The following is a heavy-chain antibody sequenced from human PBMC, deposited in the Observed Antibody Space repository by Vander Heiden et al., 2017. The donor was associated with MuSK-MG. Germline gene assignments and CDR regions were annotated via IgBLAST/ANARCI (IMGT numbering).Heavy chain of an antibody. CDR2: IFSNDKK. D-gene: IGHD6-19*01. CDR3: ARILGSSGWYEWWYFDL. CDR1: ASSLSNARMG. Sequence: QVTLMESGPVLVKPTETLTLTCTVSASSLSNARMGVSWIRQPPVKALELLAHIFSNDKKTYSTSLKSRLTISKDTSKSQVVLTMTNMDPVDTATYYCARILGSSGWYEWWYFDLWGRGTLVTVSS. J-gene: IGHJ2*01. V-gene: IGHV2-26*01.